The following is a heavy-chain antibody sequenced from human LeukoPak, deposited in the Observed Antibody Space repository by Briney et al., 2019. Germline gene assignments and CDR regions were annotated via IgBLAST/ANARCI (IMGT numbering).Heavy chain of an antibody. CDR1: GFTFGNYG. V-gene: IGHV3-20*04. CDR2: INWNGGST. J-gene: IGHJ4*02. Sequence: PGGSLRLSCAASGFTFGNYGMSWVRQAPGKGLEWVCGINWNGGSTGYADSVEGRFTISRDNAKNSQYLQMSSLRVEDTALYYCARAQTYGDSRLLLDYWGQGTLVTVSS. CDR3: ARAQTYGDSRLLLDY. D-gene: IGHD4-17*01.